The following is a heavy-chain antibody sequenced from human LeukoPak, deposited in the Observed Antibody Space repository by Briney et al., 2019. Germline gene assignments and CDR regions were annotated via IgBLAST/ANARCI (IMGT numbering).Heavy chain of an antibody. CDR1: GGSISSRSHY. J-gene: IGHJ3*02. D-gene: IGHD2-15*01. CDR2: IHYSGST. V-gene: IGHV4-39*01. CDR3: ARLYCSGGNCYGAFDI. Sequence: SETLSLTCTVSGGSISSRSHYWGWIRQPPGKGLEWIGSIHYSGSTYYNPSLKSRLTISVDTSKNQFSLKLSSVTAADTAVYYCARLYCSGGNCYGAFDIWGQGTMVTVSS.